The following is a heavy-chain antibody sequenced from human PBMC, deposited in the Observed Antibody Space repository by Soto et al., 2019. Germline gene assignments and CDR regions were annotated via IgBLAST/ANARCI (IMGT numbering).Heavy chain of an antibody. V-gene: IGHV1-46*03. CDR3: ARHLAAGDS. D-gene: IGHD6-25*01. Sequence: QVQLVQSGAEVKKPGSSVRVSCNASGYTFTSYYIHWVRQAPVQGLEWMAIVNPTGGSTNYAQKFQGRINVTFDTSTSTVFMQLNSLRYEDTAVYYCARHLAAGDSWGQGTLVTVSS. CDR2: VNPTGGST. J-gene: IGHJ4*02. CDR1: GYTFTSYY.